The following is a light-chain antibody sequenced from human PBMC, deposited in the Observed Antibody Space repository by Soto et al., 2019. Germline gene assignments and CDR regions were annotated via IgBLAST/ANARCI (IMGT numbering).Light chain of an antibody. CDR3: QQYATTPFT. J-gene: IGKJ3*01. CDR1: QSVGSNY. V-gene: IGKV3-20*01. CDR2: GAS. Sequence: EIVLTQSPGTLSLSLGERATVSCRASQSVGSNYLAWYQRKPGQAPRLLIYGASSRVTGIPDRFSGSGSGTDFTLTISRLEPEDFSVYYCQQYATTPFTFGPGTKVDIK.